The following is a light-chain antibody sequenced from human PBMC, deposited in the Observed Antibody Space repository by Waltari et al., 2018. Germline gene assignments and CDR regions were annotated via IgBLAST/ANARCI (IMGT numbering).Light chain of an antibody. V-gene: IGKV3-20*01. Sequence: EIVLTQSPGTLSLSPGERGTLSCRASQSVSRFLAWYQQKPGQAPRLLIYGASTRATGIPDRFSGSGSGTDFSLTISRLEPEDFAVYYCQKYDRLPVTFGQGTKVDIK. CDR2: GAS. CDR1: QSVSRF. J-gene: IGKJ1*01. CDR3: QKYDRLPVT.